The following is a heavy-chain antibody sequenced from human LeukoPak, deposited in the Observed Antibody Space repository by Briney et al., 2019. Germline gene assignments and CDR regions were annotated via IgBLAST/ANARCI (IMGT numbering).Heavy chain of an antibody. CDR2: ISGSGGST. CDR3: AKGRTYYDSSGTIDY. CDR1: GFTFSSYA. V-gene: IGHV3-23*01. J-gene: IGHJ4*02. D-gene: IGHD3-22*01. Sequence: PGGSLRLSCAASGFTFSSYAMSWVRQAPGKGLEWVSAISGSGGSTYYADSVKGRFTISRDNSKNTLYLRMSSLRAEDTALYYCAKGRTYYDSSGTIDYWGQGTLVTVSS.